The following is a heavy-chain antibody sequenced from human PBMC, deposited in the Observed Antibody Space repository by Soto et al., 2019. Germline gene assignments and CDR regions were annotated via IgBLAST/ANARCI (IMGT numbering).Heavy chain of an antibody. CDR2: ISNDGSKK. Sequence: PGGSLRLSCAASGFTFSSYGMHWVRQAPGKGLEWVAFISNDGSKKYYVDSVRGRFAISRDNSKNTLYLEMNSLRAEDTAVYYCAKDYYYDSSGLVYWGQGTLVTVSS. CDR1: GFTFSSYG. D-gene: IGHD3-22*01. V-gene: IGHV3-30*18. CDR3: AKDYYYDSSGLVY. J-gene: IGHJ4*02.